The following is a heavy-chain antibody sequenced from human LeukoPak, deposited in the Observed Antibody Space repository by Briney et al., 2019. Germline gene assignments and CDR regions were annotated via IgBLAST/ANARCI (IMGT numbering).Heavy chain of an antibody. V-gene: IGHV4-59*11. D-gene: IGHD6-13*01. CDR3: ATRPGGSTWHGVFDF. J-gene: IGHJ4*02. Sequence: SETLSLTCTVSGVSMRNHYWSWILEPPGYGPERTGYIYDSETTNYNPSLKSLVTISLDTSKNQFSLKLSSVTAADTGLYYCATRPGGSTWHGVFDFWSRGTLVTVSS. CDR2: IYDSETT. CDR1: GVSMRNHY.